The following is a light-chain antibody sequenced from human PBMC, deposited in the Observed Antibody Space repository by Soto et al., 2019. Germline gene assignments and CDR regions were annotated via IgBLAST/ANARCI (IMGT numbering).Light chain of an antibody. Sequence: EIVMTQSPATLSVSPGGRATLSCRASQSVSSNLAWYQQKPGQAPRLLIYGASTRATGIPARFSGSGSGTESTLTISSLQSEDFAVYYCQQYNNWPPYTFGQGTKLEIK. J-gene: IGKJ2*01. V-gene: IGKV3-15*01. CDR1: QSVSSN. CDR2: GAS. CDR3: QQYNNWPPYT.